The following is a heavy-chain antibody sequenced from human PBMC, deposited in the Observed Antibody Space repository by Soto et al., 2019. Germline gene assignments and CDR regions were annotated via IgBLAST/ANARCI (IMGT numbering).Heavy chain of an antibody. CDR1: GFTFSSYG. CDR2: IWYDGSNK. D-gene: IGHD2-15*01. Sequence: GGSLRLSCAASGFTFSSYGMHWVRQAPGKGLEWVADIWYDGSNKYYADSVKGRFTISRDNSKNTLYLQMNSLRAEDTAVYYCARDRDNYYYYYMDVWGKGTTVTVSS. J-gene: IGHJ6*03. CDR3: ARDRDNYYYYYMDV. V-gene: IGHV3-33*01.